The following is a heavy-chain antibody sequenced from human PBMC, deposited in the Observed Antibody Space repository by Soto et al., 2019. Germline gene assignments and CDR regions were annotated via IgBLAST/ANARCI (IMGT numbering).Heavy chain of an antibody. CDR1: GYTFTSYG. D-gene: IGHD2-15*01. CDR3: ARDPYCSGGRCYSWWFDP. V-gene: IGHV1-18*04. CDR2: ISAYNGNT. J-gene: IGHJ5*02. Sequence: ASVKVSCKASGYTFTSYGISWVRQAPGQGLEWMGWISAYNGNTNYAQKLQGRVTMTTDTSTSTAYMELRSLRSDDTAVYYCARDPYCSGGRCYSWWFDPWGQGTLVTVSS.